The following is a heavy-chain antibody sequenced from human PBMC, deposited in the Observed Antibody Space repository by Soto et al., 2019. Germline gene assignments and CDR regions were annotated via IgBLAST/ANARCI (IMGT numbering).Heavy chain of an antibody. CDR2: IFYSGNT. Sequence: SETLSLTCSVSGGYISSYYWSWIRQPPGKGLEWIGYIFYSGNTNYNPSLRSRVTISVDTSKNQFSLKLSSVTAADTAVYYCARDRGGIVLVPAASNYYYGMDVWGQGTTVTVSS. J-gene: IGHJ6*02. D-gene: IGHD2-2*01. CDR3: ARDRGGIVLVPAASNYYYGMDV. V-gene: IGHV4-59*12. CDR1: GGYISSYY.